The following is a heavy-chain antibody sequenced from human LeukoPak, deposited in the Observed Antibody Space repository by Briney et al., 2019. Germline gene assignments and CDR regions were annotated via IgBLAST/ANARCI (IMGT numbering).Heavy chain of an antibody. CDR1: GFIFSDHW. CDR2: IKEDGSQK. CDR3: AKPTGNGWFENDN. D-gene: IGHD6-19*01. Sequence: GGSLRLSCAASGFIFSDHWMSWVRQAPGKGLEWVANIKEDGSQKYYIDSVRGRFTISRDNAQNSLYLQMNSLRDGDTAVYYCAKPTGNGWFENDNWGQGTLVTVSS. V-gene: IGHV3-7*01. J-gene: IGHJ4*02.